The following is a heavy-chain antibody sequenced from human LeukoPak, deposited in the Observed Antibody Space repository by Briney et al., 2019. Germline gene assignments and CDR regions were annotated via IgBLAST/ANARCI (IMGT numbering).Heavy chain of an antibody. CDR3: ARLILTGYYHFDY. Sequence: ASVKVSCKASGYIFSDYYMHWVRQAPGQGLEWMGWINPNSGGTNYAQNFQGRVTMTRDTSISTAYMELSRLRSDDTAVYYCARLILTGYYHFDYWGQGTLVTVSS. D-gene: IGHD3-9*01. CDR2: INPNSGGT. J-gene: IGHJ4*02. V-gene: IGHV1-2*02. CDR1: GYIFSDYY.